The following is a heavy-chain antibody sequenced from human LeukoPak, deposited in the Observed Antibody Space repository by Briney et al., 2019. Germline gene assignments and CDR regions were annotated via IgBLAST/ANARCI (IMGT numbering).Heavy chain of an antibody. D-gene: IGHD1-26*01. Sequence: SETLSLTCTVSGYSISNGYYWSWIRQPPGKGLEWIGYIYYSGSTNYNPSLKSRVTISVDTSKNQFSLKLSSVTAADTAVYYCARAMDSGSSTFDYWGQGTLVTVSS. CDR2: IYYSGST. CDR3: ARAMDSGSSTFDY. V-gene: IGHV4-59*01. CDR1: GYSISNGYY. J-gene: IGHJ4*02.